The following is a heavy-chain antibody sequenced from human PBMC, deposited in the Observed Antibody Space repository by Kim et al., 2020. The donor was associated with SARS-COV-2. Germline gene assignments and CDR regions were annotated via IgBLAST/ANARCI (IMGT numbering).Heavy chain of an antibody. V-gene: IGHV4-59*08. Sequence: YNPSLKSRLSISVDTAKNHFSLKLSSVTAADTAVYYCARQNYGSGSYSDYWGQGTLVTVSS. D-gene: IGHD3-10*01. CDR3: ARQNYGSGSYSDY. J-gene: IGHJ4*02.